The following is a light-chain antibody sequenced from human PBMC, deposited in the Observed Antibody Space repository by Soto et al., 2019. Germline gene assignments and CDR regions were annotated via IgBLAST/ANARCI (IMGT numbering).Light chain of an antibody. J-gene: IGLJ2*01. CDR2: NDS. Sequence: SYELTQPPSVSVAPGKTARITCGENNIGSKSVHWYQQKPSQAPILVIYNDSDRPSGIPERFSGSNSGNTATLTITRVEAGDEADYYGQVWDTDSDHPVFGGGTQLTVL. CDR3: QVWDTDSDHPV. CDR1: NIGSKS. V-gene: IGLV3-21*04.